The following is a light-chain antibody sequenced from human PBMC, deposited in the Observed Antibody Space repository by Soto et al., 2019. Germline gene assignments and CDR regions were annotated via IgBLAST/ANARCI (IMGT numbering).Light chain of an antibody. CDR2: SHN. V-gene: IGLV1-44*01. CDR1: RSNIGSNT. CDR3: ATWDDNLDGYV. Sequence: QAVVTQPPSASGAPGQRVTISCSGSRSNIGSNTVNWYQQLPGTAPKLLIYSHNQRPSGVPDRFSVSKSGTSASLAISGLQYADEADYYCATWDDNLDGYVFGTGTKLTVL. J-gene: IGLJ1*01.